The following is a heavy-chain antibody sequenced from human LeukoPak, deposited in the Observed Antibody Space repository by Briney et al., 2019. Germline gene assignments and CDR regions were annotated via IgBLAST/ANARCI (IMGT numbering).Heavy chain of an antibody. CDR3: ARDRCSSTSCSYWYFDL. D-gene: IGHD2-2*01. V-gene: IGHV4-4*07. Sequence: SETLSLTCTVSGGSLSGYYWSWIRQPAGKGLEWIGRIYTSGSTNYNPSLKSRVTMSVDTSKNQFSLKLSSVTAADTAVYYCARDRCSSTSCSYWYFDLWGRGTLVTVSS. CDR2: IYTSGST. J-gene: IGHJ2*01. CDR1: GGSLSGYY.